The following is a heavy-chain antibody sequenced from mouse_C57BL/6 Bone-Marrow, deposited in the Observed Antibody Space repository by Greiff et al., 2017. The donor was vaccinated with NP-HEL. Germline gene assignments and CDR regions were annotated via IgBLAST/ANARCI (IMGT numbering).Heavy chain of an antibody. J-gene: IGHJ1*03. V-gene: IGHV2-2*01. CDR3: ARKGATTVVVPDV. CDR1: GFSLTSYG. D-gene: IGHD1-1*01. Sequence: VQLQQSGPGLVQPSQSLSITCTVSGFSLTSYGVHWVRQSPGKGLEWLGVIWSGGSTDSNAAFISKLSISKDNSKSQVFFKMNSLQADDTAIYYCARKGATTVVVPDVWGTGTTVTVSS. CDR2: IWSGGST.